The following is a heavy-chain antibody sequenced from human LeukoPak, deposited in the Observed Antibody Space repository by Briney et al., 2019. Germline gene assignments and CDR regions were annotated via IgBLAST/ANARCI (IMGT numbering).Heavy chain of an antibody. CDR3: AADTAVVNWFDP. V-gene: IGHV1-58*01. CDR2: IVVGSGNT. D-gene: IGHD5-18*01. CDR1: GFTFTSSA. J-gene: IGHJ5*02. Sequence: GTSVKVSCKASGFTFTSSAVQWVRQARGQRLEWIGWIVVGSGNTNYAQKFQERVTITRDMSTSTAYMELSSLRSEDTAVYYCAADTAVVNWFDPWGQGTLVTVSS.